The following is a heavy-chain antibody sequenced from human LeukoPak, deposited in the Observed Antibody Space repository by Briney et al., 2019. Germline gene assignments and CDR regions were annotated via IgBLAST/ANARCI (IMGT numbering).Heavy chain of an antibody. D-gene: IGHD1-26*01. CDR2: ISYDGSNK. Sequence: GGSLRLSCAASGFTFSSYGMHWVRQAPGKGLEWVAVISYDGSNKYYADSVKGRFTISRDNSKNTLYLQMNSLRAEDTAVYYCARPKSRATLGGDAFDIWGQGTMVTVSS. CDR1: GFTFSSYG. V-gene: IGHV3-30*19. CDR3: ARPKSRATLGGDAFDI. J-gene: IGHJ3*02.